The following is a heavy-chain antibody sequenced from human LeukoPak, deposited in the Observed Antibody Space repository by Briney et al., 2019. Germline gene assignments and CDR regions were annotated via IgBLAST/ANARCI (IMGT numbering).Heavy chain of an antibody. Sequence: SETLSLTCAVYGGSFSGYYWSWIRQPPGKGLEWIGEINHSGSTNYNPSLKSRVTISVDTSKNQFSLKLSSVTAADTAVYYCARGQEPVLLWFGESPNWFDPWGQGTLVTVSS. CDR2: INHSGST. CDR1: GGSFSGYY. CDR3: ARGQEPVLLWFGESPNWFDP. V-gene: IGHV4-34*01. D-gene: IGHD3-10*01. J-gene: IGHJ5*02.